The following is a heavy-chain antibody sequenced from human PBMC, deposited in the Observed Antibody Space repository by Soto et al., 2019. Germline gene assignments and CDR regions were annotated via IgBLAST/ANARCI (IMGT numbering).Heavy chain of an antibody. V-gene: IGHV4-39*01. CDR1: GGSIISSSYY. Sequence: SETLSLTCTVSGGSIISSSYYWGWIRQPPGKGLEWIGSIYYSGSTYYNPSLKSRVTISVDTSKNQFSLKLSSVTAADTAVYYCARLHSSSWYALGYWGQGTLVTVSS. J-gene: IGHJ4*02. CDR2: IYYSGST. D-gene: IGHD6-13*01. CDR3: ARLHSSSWYALGY.